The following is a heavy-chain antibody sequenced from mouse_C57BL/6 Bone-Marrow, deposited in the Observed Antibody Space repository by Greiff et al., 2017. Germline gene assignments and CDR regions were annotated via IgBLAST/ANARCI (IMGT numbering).Heavy chain of an antibody. J-gene: IGHJ1*03. D-gene: IGHD1-1*01. CDR1: GYTFTSYW. Sequence: QVQLQQPGAELVRPGSSVKLSCKASGYTFTSYWMDWVKQRPGQGLEWIGNIYPSDSETHYNQKFKDKATLTVDKSSSTAYMQLSSLTSEDSAVYYCARPTTVVEGYFDGWGTGTTVTVSS. V-gene: IGHV1-61*01. CDR3: ARPTTVVEGYFDG. CDR2: IYPSDSET.